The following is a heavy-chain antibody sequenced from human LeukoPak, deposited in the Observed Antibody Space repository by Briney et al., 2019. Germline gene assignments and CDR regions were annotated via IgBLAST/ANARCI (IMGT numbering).Heavy chain of an antibody. CDR2: IYYSGST. D-gene: IGHD3-22*01. CDR3: ATTGYYYDSSGPRGFDY. CDR1: GGSISSSSYY. Sequence: PSETLSLTCTVSGGSISSSSYYWGWIRQPPGKGLEWIGSIYYSGSTYYNPSLKSRVTISVGTSKNQFSLKLSSVTAADTAVYYCATTGYYYDSSGPRGFDYWGQGTLVTVSS. J-gene: IGHJ4*02. V-gene: IGHV4-39*07.